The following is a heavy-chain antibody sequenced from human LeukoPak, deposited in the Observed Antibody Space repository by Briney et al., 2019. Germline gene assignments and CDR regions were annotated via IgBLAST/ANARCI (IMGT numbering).Heavy chain of an antibody. CDR1: GYSFTSYW. J-gene: IGHJ4*02. V-gene: IGHV5-51*01. D-gene: IGHD3-22*01. CDR2: IYPGDSDT. CDR3: ARQTEYYDSSGAHTADY. Sequence: GESLKISCKGSGYSFTSYWIGWVRQMPGKGLEWMGIIYPGDSDTRYSPSFQGQVTISADKSISTAYLQWSSLKASDTAMYYCARQTEYYDSSGAHTADYWGQGTLVTVSS.